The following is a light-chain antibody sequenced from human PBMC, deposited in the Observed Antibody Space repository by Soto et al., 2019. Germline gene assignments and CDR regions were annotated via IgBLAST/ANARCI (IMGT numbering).Light chain of an antibody. CDR2: RST. CDR1: SSNVGSNN. CDR3: AAWDDSLYGVV. Sequence: QSVLTQPPSASGTPGQRVTISCSGSSSNVGSNNVNWYQHFPGTAPKVLIYRSTQRPSGVPDLFSGSKSGTSASLAISGLQSEDEADYYCAAWDDSLYGVVFGGGTKLTVL. V-gene: IGLV1-44*01. J-gene: IGLJ2*01.